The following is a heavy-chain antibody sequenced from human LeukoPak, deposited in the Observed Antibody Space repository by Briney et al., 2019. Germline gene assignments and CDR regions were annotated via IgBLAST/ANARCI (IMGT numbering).Heavy chain of an antibody. J-gene: IGHJ4*02. V-gene: IGHV3-23*01. CDR1: GFTFSSYA. D-gene: IGHD2-21*01. CDR2: IGGSGHST. Sequence: GGSLRLSCAAPGFTFSSYAMSWVRQAPGKGLKWVSGIGGSGHSTYYADSVKGRFTISRDNSKNTLYLQMNSLRAEDTAVYFCAKASSDCGGDCYFDYWGQGTLVTVSS. CDR3: AKASSDCGGDCYFDY.